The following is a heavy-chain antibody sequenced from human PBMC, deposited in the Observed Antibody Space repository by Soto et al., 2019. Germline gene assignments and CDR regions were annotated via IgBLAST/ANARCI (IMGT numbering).Heavy chain of an antibody. Sequence: QVQLQESGPGLVKPSQTLSLTCTVSGDPISSGDYYWSWIRQPPGKGLEWIGYIYYSGTTYYSPSLKSRVTMSVDTSKNQFCLKLSSVTAADTAVYYCARAPYRGTNSRGALDMWGQGTMVTVSS. CDR1: GDPISSGDYY. CDR2: IYYSGTT. D-gene: IGHD2-8*01. J-gene: IGHJ3*02. CDR3: ARAPYRGTNSRGALDM. V-gene: IGHV4-30-4*01.